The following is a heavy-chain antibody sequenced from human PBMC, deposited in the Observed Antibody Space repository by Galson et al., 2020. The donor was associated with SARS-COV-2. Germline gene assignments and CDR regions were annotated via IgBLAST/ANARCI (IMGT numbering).Heavy chain of an antibody. D-gene: IGHD3-10*01. V-gene: IGHV3-23*01. CDR1: GFTFSSYA. CDR2: ISGSGGST. J-gene: IGHJ4*02. Sequence: TGGSLRLSCAASGFTFSSYAMSWVRQAPGKGLEWVSAISGSGGSTYYADSVKGRFTISRDNSKNTLYLQMNSLRAEDAAVYYCAKASGSSSSATSDYWGQGTLVTVSS. CDR3: AKASGSSSSATSDY.